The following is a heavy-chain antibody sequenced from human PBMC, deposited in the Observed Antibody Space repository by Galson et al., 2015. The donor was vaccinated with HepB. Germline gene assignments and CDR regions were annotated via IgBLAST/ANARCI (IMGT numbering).Heavy chain of an antibody. CDR1: RFTFSNFW. V-gene: IGHV3-7*03. D-gene: IGHD3-10*01. CDR3: ARVFRGGTYSTFDY. CDR2: IKHDGNEK. J-gene: IGHJ4*02. Sequence: SLRLSCAASRFTFSNFWMSWVRQPPGKGLEWVANIKHDGNEKYYVDSVKGRFTISRDNAKNSLFLQMNSLRADDTAVYYCARVFRGGTYSTFDYWGQGTLVTVSS.